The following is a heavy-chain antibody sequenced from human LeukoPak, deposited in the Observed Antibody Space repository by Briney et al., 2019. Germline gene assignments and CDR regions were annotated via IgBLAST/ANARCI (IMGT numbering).Heavy chain of an antibody. V-gene: IGHV3-7*01. J-gene: IGHJ4*02. D-gene: IGHD2-2*02. CDR1: AFTFSRYS. CDR3: ARGTFCSSTSCHTFPIAY. Sequence: PGGSLRLSCAASAFTFSRYSMNWVRQAPGKGLEWVANIKQDGSEKYYVDSVKGRFTISRDNAKNSLYLQMDSLRAEDTAVYYCARGTFCSSTSCHTFPIAYWGQGTLVTVSS. CDR2: IKQDGSEK.